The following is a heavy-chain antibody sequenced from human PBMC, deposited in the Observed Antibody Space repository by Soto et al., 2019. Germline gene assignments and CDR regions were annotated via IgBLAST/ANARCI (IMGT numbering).Heavy chain of an antibody. J-gene: IGHJ4*02. V-gene: IGHV1-18*01. CDR3: SRIGGYHRLHFFDY. CDR1: GYTFTSYG. Sequence: ASVKVSCKASGYTFTSYGISWVRQAPGQGLEWMGWISAYNGSTNYAQKLQGRVTMTTDSSTATVYMELGSLRSDDTAVYYCSRIGGYHRLHFFDYWAQGTLVTVSS. D-gene: IGHD3-22*01. CDR2: ISAYNGST.